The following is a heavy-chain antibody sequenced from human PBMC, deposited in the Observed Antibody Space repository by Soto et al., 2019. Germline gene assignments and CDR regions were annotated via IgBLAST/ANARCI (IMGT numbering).Heavy chain of an antibody. V-gene: IGHV3-33*01. CDR2: IWDEGSNK. D-gene: IGHD3-9*01. CDR3: ARKDLGTGSNYYGMDV. Sequence: QVQLVEAGVGVVQPGGSLRLACAASGFTFSSYGMHWVRQAPGKGLEWVAVIWDEGSNKYYADSVKGRFTNSRDNTKNTLYLKMDCLRAEDTAVDYWARKDLGTGSNYYGMDVWGQGTPVTVSS. CDR1: GFTFSSYG. J-gene: IGHJ6*02.